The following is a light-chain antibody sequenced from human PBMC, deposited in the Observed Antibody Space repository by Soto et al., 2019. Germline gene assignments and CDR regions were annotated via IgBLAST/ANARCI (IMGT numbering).Light chain of an antibody. CDR3: QQANSFPRT. Sequence: DIQMTQSPSSVSASVGDRVNITCRASQGVSSWLSWYQHKPGKVPKLLIYAASRLQSGVPSRFSGSGSGTDFTLTISILQPEDLATYFCQQANSFPRTFDQGTKVEIK. CDR1: QGVSSW. CDR2: AAS. V-gene: IGKV1-12*01. J-gene: IGKJ1*01.